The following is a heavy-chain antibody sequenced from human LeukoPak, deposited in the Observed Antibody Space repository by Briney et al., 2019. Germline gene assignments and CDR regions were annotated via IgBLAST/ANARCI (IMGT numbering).Heavy chain of an antibody. J-gene: IGHJ4*02. CDR2: ISGSGGST. CDR3: ARERYGIIFDY. V-gene: IGHV3-23*01. CDR1: GFTFSSYA. D-gene: IGHD1-1*01. Sequence: GGSLRLSCAASGFTFSSYAMSWVRQAPGKGLEWVSAISGSGGSTYYADSVKGRFTISRDNAKNSLYLQMNSLRAEDTAVYYCARERYGIIFDYWSQGTLVTVSS.